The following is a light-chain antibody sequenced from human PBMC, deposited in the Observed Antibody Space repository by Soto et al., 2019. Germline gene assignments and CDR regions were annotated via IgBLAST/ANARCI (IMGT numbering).Light chain of an antibody. CDR2: EVS. CDR3: SSYTITNTWV. V-gene: IGLV2-14*01. Sequence: QSVLTQPASVSGSPGQSITISCTGTSSDVGGHNYVSWYQQHPGKAPKFMIFEVSNRPSGVSNRFSGSKSGNTASLTISGLQAEDEADYYCSSYTITNTWVFGGGTQLTVL. J-gene: IGLJ7*01. CDR1: SSDVGGHNY.